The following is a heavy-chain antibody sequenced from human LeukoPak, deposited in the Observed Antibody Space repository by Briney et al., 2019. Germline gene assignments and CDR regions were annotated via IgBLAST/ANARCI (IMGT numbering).Heavy chain of an antibody. Sequence: PGRSLRLSCAASGFTFSSYAMHWVRQAPGKGLEWVAVISYDGSNKYYADSVKGRFTISRDNSKNSLYLQMNSLRAEDTAVYYCARDLYDYVWGSPPLYYYGMDVWGQGTTVTVSS. V-gene: IGHV3-30-3*01. D-gene: IGHD3-16*01. J-gene: IGHJ6*02. CDR2: ISYDGSNK. CDR3: ARDLYDYVWGSPPLYYYGMDV. CDR1: GFTFSSYA.